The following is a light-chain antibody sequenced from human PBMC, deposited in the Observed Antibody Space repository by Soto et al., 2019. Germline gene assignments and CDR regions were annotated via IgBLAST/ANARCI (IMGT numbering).Light chain of an antibody. Sequence: QSVLTQPASVSGSPGQSITISCTGTSSDVGGYNYVSWYQHHPGKAPKLMIYDVRIRPSGVSNRFAGSKSGNTASLTISGLQAEDEADYYCSSYATSSGVVFGGGTKVT. CDR2: DVR. V-gene: IGLV2-14*03. CDR1: SSDVGGYNY. J-gene: IGLJ2*01. CDR3: SSYATSSGVV.